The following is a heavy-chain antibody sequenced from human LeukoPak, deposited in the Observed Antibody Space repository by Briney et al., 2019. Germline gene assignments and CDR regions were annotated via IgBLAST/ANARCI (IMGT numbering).Heavy chain of an antibody. D-gene: IGHD3-10*01. V-gene: IGHV2-70*04. J-gene: IGHJ5*02. CDR2: IDWDDDK. CDR3: ARIPGGGNWFDP. Sequence: SGPTLVNPTQTLTLTCTFSGFSLSTRGMRVSWIRQPPGKALEWLARIDWDDDKFYSTSLKTRLTISKDTSKNQVVLTMTNMDPVDTATYYCARIPGGGNWFDPWGQGTLVTVSS. CDR1: GFSLSTRGMR.